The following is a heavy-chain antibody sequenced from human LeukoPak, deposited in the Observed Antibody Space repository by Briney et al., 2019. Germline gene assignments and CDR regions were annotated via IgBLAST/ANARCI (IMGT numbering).Heavy chain of an antibody. J-gene: IGHJ3*02. CDR2: IRYDGSNK. Sequence: PGGSLRLSCAASGFTFSSYGMHWVRQAPGKGLEWVAFIRYDGSNKYYADSVKGRFAISRDNVKNTVHLQMVSLRADDTAVYYCAREISRETFDIWGQGTAVIVSS. D-gene: IGHD1-26*01. CDR3: AREISRETFDI. CDR1: GFTFSSYG. V-gene: IGHV3-30*02.